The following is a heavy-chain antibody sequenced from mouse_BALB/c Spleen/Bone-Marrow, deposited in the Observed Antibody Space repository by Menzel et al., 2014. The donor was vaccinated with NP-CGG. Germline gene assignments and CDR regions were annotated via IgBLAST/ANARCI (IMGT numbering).Heavy chain of an antibody. CDR2: ISSGGST. J-gene: IGHJ1*01. Sequence: EVKLMESGGGLVKPGGSLKLSCAASGFTFSSYAMSWVRQTPEKRLEWVASISSGGSTYYPDSVKGRFTISRDNARNILYLQMSSLGSEDTAMYYCARGDYYGSSFYWYFDVWGAGTTVTVSS. D-gene: IGHD1-1*01. CDR1: GFTFSSYA. CDR3: ARGDYYGSSFYWYFDV. V-gene: IGHV5-6-5*01.